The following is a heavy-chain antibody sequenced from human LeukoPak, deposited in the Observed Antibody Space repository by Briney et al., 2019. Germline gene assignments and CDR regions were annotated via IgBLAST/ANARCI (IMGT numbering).Heavy chain of an antibody. V-gene: IGHV1-18*04. Sequence: ASVKVSCKASGYTFTAYYMHWVRQAPGQGLEWMGWVNPYNGGTNYAQKLQGRVTMTTDTSTSTAYMELRSLRSDDTAVYYCARVSYSSSWYIGYYYYGMDVWGQGTTVTVSS. CDR1: GYTFTAYY. D-gene: IGHD6-13*01. J-gene: IGHJ6*02. CDR2: VNPYNGGT. CDR3: ARVSYSSSWYIGYYYYGMDV.